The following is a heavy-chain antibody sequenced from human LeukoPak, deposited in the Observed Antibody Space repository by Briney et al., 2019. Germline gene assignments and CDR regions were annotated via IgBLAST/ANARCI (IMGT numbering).Heavy chain of an antibody. CDR1: GFTFSSYA. CDR2: ISYDGSNK. J-gene: IGHJ5*02. Sequence: GGSLRLSCAASGFTFSSYAMHWVRQAPGKGLEWVAVISYDGSNKYYADSVKGRFTISRDNSKNTLYLQMNSLRAEDTAVYYCARGGSGRKQLDGRFDPWGQGTLDTVSS. CDR3: ARGGSGRKQLDGRFDP. D-gene: IGHD6-6*01. V-gene: IGHV3-30-3*01.